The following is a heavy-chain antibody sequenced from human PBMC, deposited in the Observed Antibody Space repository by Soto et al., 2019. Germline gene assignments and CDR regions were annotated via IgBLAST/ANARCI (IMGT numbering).Heavy chain of an antibody. D-gene: IGHD3-10*01. CDR3: ASSYYGSGNPKDYYYGMDV. CDR2: INAGNGNT. Sequence: ASVKVYCKASGYTFTSYAMHWVRQAPGQRLEWMGWINAGNGNTKYSQKFQGRVTITRDTSASTAYMELSSLRSEDTAVYYCASSYYGSGNPKDYYYGMDVWGQGTTVTVSS. V-gene: IGHV1-3*01. CDR1: GYTFTSYA. J-gene: IGHJ6*02.